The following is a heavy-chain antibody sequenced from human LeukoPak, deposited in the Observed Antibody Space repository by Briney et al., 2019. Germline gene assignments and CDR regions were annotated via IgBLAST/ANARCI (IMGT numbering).Heavy chain of an antibody. V-gene: IGHV3-30*02. CDR3: AKDLWAEGFLEWLLDN. CDR2: IRYDGSNK. J-gene: IGHJ4*02. D-gene: IGHD3-3*01. Sequence: PGGSLRLSCAASGFTFSRYAMHWVRQAPGKGLEWVAFIRYDGSNKYYADSVKGRFTISRDNSKNTLYLQMNSLRAEDTAVYYCAKDLWAEGFLEWLLDNWGQGTLVTVSS. CDR1: GFTFSRYA.